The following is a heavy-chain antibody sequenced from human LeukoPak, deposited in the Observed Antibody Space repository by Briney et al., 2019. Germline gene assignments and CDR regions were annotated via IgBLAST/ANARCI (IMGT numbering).Heavy chain of an antibody. CDR2: FDPEDGET. D-gene: IGHD5-12*01. V-gene: IGHV1-24*01. J-gene: IGHJ4*02. Sequence: ASVTVSCKVSGYTLTELSMHWVRQAPGKGLEWMGGFDPEDGETIYAQKFQGRVTMTEDTSTDTAYMELSSLRSEDTAVYYCAAGKSVYMVATYWGQGTLVTVSS. CDR3: AAGKSVYMVATY. CDR1: GYTLTELS.